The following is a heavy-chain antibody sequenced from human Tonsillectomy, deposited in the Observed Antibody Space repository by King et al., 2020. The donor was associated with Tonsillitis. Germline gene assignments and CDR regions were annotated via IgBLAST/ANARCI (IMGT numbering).Heavy chain of an antibody. V-gene: IGHV2-70*01. CDR3: ARMYLSGYRAFDI. Sequence: TLKESGPALVKPTQTLTLTCTFSGFSRRTSVMCVSWIRQPPGKALEWLALIDWYDDKYYTTSLKTRLTISKDTSKNQVVLTMTNMDPVDTATYYCARMYLSGYRAFDIWGQGTMVTVSS. J-gene: IGHJ3*02. CDR1: GFSRRTSVMC. CDR2: IDWYDDK. D-gene: IGHD3-3*01.